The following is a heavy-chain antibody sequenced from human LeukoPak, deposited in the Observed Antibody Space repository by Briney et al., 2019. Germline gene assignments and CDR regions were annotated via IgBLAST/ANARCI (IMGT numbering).Heavy chain of an antibody. Sequence: SVKVSCKASGGTFSSYAISWVRQAPGQGLEWMGGIIPIFGTANYAQKFQGRVTITTDESTSTAYMELGSLRSEDTAVYYCASGIGYSSSYDPWWFDPWGQGTLVTVSS. J-gene: IGHJ5*02. CDR3: ASGIGYSSSYDPWWFDP. CDR1: GGTFSSYA. D-gene: IGHD6-13*01. V-gene: IGHV1-69*05. CDR2: IIPIFGTA.